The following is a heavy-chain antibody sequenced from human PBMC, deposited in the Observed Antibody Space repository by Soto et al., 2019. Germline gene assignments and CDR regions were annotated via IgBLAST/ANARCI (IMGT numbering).Heavy chain of an antibody. J-gene: IGHJ3*02. CDR2: IIPILGIA. CDR3: ARFKMRYDILTGYSDAFDN. Sequence: QVQLVQSGAEVKKPGSSVKVSCKASGGTSSSYTISWVRQAPGQGLEWMGRIIPILGIANYAQKFQGRVTITADKSTSTAYMELSSLRSEDTAVYYCARFKMRYDILTGYSDAFDNWGQGTMVTVSS. CDR1: GGTSSSYT. D-gene: IGHD3-9*01. V-gene: IGHV1-69*02.